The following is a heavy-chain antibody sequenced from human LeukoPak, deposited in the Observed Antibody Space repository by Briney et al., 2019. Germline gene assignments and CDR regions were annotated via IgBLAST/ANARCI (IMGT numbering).Heavy chain of an antibody. CDR3: AKLDTNYYDYVWGSYRKYFDY. Sequence: GGSLRLSCAASGFTFSSYGMHWVRQAPGKGLEWVAVISYDGSNKYYAGSVKGRFTISRDNSKDTLYLQMNSLRAEDTAVYYCAKLDTNYYDYVWGSYRKYFDYWGQGTLVTVSS. J-gene: IGHJ4*02. CDR1: GFTFSSYG. CDR2: ISYDGSNK. V-gene: IGHV3-30*18. D-gene: IGHD3-16*02.